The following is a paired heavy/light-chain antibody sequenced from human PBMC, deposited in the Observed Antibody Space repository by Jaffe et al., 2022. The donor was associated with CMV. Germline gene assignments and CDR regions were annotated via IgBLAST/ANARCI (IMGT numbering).Light chain of an antibody. CDR1: SSNIGSNT. Sequence: QSVLTQPPSASGTPGQRVTISCSGSSSNIGSNTVNWYQQLPGTAPKLLIYSNNQRPSGVPDRFSGSKSGTSASLAISGLQSEDEADYYCAAWDDSLNGPGVVFGGGTKLTVL. CDR2: SNN. V-gene: IGLV1-44*01. CDR3: AAWDDSLNGPGVV. J-gene: IGLJ2*01.
Heavy chain of an antibody. CDR3: ATLAPGVRGVITETRFDY. D-gene: IGHD3-10*01. V-gene: IGHV1-24*01. Sequence: QVQLVQSGAEVKKPGASVKVSCKVSGYTLTELSMHWVRQAPGKGLEWMGGFDPEDGETIYAQKFQGRVTMTEDTSTDTAYMELSSLRSEDTAVYYCATLAPGVRGVITETRFDYWGQGTLVTVSS. CDR1: GYTLTELS. J-gene: IGHJ4*02. CDR2: FDPEDGET.